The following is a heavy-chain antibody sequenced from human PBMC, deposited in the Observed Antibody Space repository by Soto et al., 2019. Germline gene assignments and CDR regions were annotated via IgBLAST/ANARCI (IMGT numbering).Heavy chain of an antibody. CDR2: IIPIFGTA. D-gene: IGHD6-13*01. J-gene: IGHJ6*02. CDR1: GGTFSSYA. Sequence: SVKVSCKASGGTFSSYAISWVRQAPGQGLEWMGGIIPIFGTANYAQKFQGRVTITADESTSTAYRELSSLRSEDTAVYYCASDLRDVGFSSPPQNYYYYGMHVWGQGTTVTVSS. V-gene: IGHV1-69*13. CDR3: ASDLRDVGFSSPPQNYYYYGMHV.